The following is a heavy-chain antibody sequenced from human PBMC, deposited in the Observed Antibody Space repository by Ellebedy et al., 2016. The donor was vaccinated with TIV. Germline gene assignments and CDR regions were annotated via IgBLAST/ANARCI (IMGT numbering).Heavy chain of an antibody. J-gene: IGHJ6*02. V-gene: IGHV3-23*01. CDR1: GFTFSIYA. CDR2: ISSGGSTT. D-gene: IGHD5-18*01. CDR3: AKDFNPDTHLVHGMDV. Sequence: GESLKISCAASGFTFSIYAMSWVRQAPGKGLEWVSAISSGGSTTYYADSVKGRFTISRDNFKDTLYLQVSSLRVEDTAIYYCAKDFNPDTHLVHGMDVWGQGTTVTVSS.